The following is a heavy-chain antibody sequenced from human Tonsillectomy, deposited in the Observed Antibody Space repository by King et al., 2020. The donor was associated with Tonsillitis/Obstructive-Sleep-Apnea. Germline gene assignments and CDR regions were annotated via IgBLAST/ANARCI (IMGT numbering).Heavy chain of an antibody. Sequence: EVQLVESGGGLVQPGGSLRLSCAASGSTFSSHAMTWVRQAPGKGLEWVSTIRGSGGSTYYAESVKGRFTISRDNAKITLDLQMNSLRAEDTAVYYCASTPYGSGTYFYFDYWGQGTLVTVSS. V-gene: IGHV3-23*04. CDR1: GSTFSSHA. CDR2: IRGSGGST. J-gene: IGHJ4*02. CDR3: ASTPYGSGTYFYFDY. D-gene: IGHD3-10*01.